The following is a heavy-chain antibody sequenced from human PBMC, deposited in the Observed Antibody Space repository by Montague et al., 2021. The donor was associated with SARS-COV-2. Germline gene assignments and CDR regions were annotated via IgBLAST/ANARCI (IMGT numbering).Heavy chain of an antibody. CDR3: ARRALGYCSSTSCETAFDI. J-gene: IGHJ3*02. D-gene: IGHD2-2*01. CDR1: VGSISSYY. V-gene: IGHV4-59*08. Sequence: SETLSLTCTVSVGSISSYYWSWIRQPPGKGLEWIGYIYYSGSTNYNPSLKSRVTISVETSKKQFSLKLSSVTAADTAVYYCARRALGYCSSTSCETAFDIWGQGTMVTVSS. CDR2: IYYSGST.